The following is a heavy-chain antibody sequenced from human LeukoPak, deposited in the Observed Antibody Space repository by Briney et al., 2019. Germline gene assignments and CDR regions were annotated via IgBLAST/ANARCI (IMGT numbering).Heavy chain of an antibody. CDR2: ISGSGGST. Sequence: PGGSLRLSCASSGFTFISYAMSWVRQAPGKGLEWVSAISGSGGSTYYADSVKGRFTISRDNSKNTLYLQMNSLRAEDTAVYYCAKCYGSSWDYFDYWGQGTLVTVSS. CDR1: GFTFISYA. D-gene: IGHD6-13*01. CDR3: AKCYGSSWDYFDY. V-gene: IGHV3-23*01. J-gene: IGHJ4*02.